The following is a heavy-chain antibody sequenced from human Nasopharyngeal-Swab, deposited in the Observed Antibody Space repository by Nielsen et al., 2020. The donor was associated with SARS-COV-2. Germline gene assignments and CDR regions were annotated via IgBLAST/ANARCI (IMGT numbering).Heavy chain of an antibody. D-gene: IGHD3-10*01. CDR2: ISGSGGST. Sequence: VRQAPGKGLEWVSAISGSGGSTYYADSVKGRFTIPRDNSKNTLYLQMNSLRAEDTAVYYCATRMVRPRVSGDYWGQGTLVTVSS. V-gene: IGHV3-23*01. J-gene: IGHJ4*02. CDR3: ATRMVRPRVSGDY.